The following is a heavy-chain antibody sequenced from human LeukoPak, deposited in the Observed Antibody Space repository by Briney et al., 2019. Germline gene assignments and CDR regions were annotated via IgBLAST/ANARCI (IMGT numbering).Heavy chain of an antibody. J-gene: IGHJ6*04. D-gene: IGHD2-2*01. V-gene: IGHV4-34*01. Sequence: SETLSLTCAVYGGSFSGYYWSWIRQPPGKGLEWIGEINHSGSTNYNPSLKSRVTISVDTSKNQFSLKLSSVTAADTAVYYCAREGVVVPAAPYYYGMDVWGKGTTVTVSS. CDR1: GGSFSGYY. CDR2: INHSGST. CDR3: AREGVVVPAAPYYYGMDV.